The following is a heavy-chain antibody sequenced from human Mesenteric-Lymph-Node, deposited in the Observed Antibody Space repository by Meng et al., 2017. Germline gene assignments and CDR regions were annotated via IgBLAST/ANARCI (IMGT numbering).Heavy chain of an antibody. CDR1: GGSISSGGYY. CDR2: IYYSGST. V-gene: IGHV4-31*01. J-gene: IGHJ3*02. D-gene: IGHD3-22*01. CDR3: ARSTPAKYYYDSSGAALDAFDI. Sequence: SETLSLTCTVSGGSISSGGYYWSWIRQHPGKGLEWIGYIYYSGSTYYNPSLKSLVTISVDTSKNQFSLKLSSVTAADTAVYYCARSTPAKYYYDSSGAALDAFDIWGQGTMVTVSS.